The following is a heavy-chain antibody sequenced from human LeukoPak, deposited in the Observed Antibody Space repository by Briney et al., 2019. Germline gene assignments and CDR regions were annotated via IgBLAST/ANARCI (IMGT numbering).Heavy chain of an antibody. J-gene: IGHJ4*02. V-gene: IGHV3-30*02. CDR3: AKDSRFRRWMY. CDR2: MWNDGTNK. D-gene: IGHD2-2*03. CDR1: GFTFSNYG. Sequence: GGSLRLSXAASGFTFSNYGMHWVRQTPGKGLEWVAIMWNDGTNKYYADSVKGRFTISRDNSKNTLYLQMNSLRAEDTAVYYCAKDSRFRRWMYWGQGTLVTVSS.